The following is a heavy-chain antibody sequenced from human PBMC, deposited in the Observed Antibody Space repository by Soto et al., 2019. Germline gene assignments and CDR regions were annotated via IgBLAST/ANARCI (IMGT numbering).Heavy chain of an antibody. Sequence: PSETLSLTCAVYGGSFSGYYWSWIRQPPGKGLEWIGEINHSGSTNYNPSLKSRVTISVDTSKNQFSLKLSSVTAADTAVYYCARGLAGKKNWGQGTLVTVSS. V-gene: IGHV4-34*01. CDR1: GGSFSGYY. D-gene: IGHD3-3*02. CDR3: ARGLAGKKN. J-gene: IGHJ4*02. CDR2: INHSGST.